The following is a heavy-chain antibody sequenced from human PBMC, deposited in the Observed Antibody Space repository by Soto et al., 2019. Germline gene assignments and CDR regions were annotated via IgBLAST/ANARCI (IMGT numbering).Heavy chain of an antibody. D-gene: IGHD2-2*01. CDR3: ARDYRYCSSTSCYAEETFDY. V-gene: IGHV3-21*01. Sequence: EVQLVESGGGLVKPGGSLRLSCAASGFTFSSYSMNWVRQAPGKGLEWFSSISSSSSYIYYADSVKGRFTISRDNAKNSLYLQMNSLRAEDTAVYYCARDYRYCSSTSCYAEETFDYWGQGTLVTVSS. CDR1: GFTFSSYS. J-gene: IGHJ4*02. CDR2: ISSSSSYI.